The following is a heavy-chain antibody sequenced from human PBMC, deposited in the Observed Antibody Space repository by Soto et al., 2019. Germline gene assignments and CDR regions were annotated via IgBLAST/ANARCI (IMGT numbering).Heavy chain of an antibody. D-gene: IGHD3-22*01. CDR2: IYSSGAT. J-gene: IGHJ4*02. Sequence: QVQLQESGPRLVKPSQTLSLTCTVSGGSISNSDYYWTWIRQPPGKGLEWIGYIYSSGATSSNPSLESRVTISGDTSKNQFSLRLSAVTAADTAVYYCARDRGSDYDSTSGYYYYWGQGTLVTVSS. CDR3: ARDRGSDYDSTSGYYYY. CDR1: GGSISNSDYY. V-gene: IGHV4-30-4*01.